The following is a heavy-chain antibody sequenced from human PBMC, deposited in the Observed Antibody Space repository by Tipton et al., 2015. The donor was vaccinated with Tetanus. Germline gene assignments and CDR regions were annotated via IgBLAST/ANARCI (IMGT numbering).Heavy chain of an antibody. J-gene: IGHJ3*02. CDR3: ARWGDASGSTNLYAFDI. CDR2: ISNSGRT. D-gene: IGHD3-10*01. Sequence: TLSLTCTVSGDSVRSGDYQWNWIRQSPGKGLEWLAYISNSGRTNSNYDLKSRISISRDTSKNQFSLSLTSVTAAGTAVYYCARWGDASGSTNLYAFDIWGQGTMVSVSS. CDR1: GDSVRSGDYQ. V-gene: IGHV4-61*08.